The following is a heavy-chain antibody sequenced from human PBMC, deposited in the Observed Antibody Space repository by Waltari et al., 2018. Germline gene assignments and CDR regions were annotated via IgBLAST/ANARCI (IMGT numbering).Heavy chain of an antibody. V-gene: IGHV3-30*02. CDR2: IRYDGSNK. J-gene: IGHJ4*02. CDR3: AKDRGYSSSWSPFDY. D-gene: IGHD6-13*01. CDR1: GFTFSSSG. Sequence: QVQLVESGGGVVQPGGSLRLSCAASGFTFSSSGMHWVRQAPGKGLEWVAFIRYDGSNKYYADSVKGRFTISRDNSKNTLYLQMNSLRAEDTAVYYCAKDRGYSSSWSPFDYWGQGTLVTVSS.